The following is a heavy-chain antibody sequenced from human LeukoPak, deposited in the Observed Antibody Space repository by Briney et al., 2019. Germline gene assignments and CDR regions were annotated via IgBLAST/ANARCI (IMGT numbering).Heavy chain of an antibody. V-gene: IGHV3-23*01. D-gene: IGHD1-26*01. CDR3: AKGTSGSYSNYFDY. CDR1: GFTFSSYA. Sequence: GGSLRLSCAASGFTFSSYAMSWVRQAPGKGLEWVSAISGSGGSTYYADSVKGRFTISRDNSKNTLYLQMNSPRAEDTAVYYCAKGTSGSYSNYFDYWGQGTLVTVSS. J-gene: IGHJ4*02. CDR2: ISGSGGST.